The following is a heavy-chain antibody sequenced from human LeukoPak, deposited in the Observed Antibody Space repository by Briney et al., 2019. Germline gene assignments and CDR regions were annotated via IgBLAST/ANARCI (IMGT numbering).Heavy chain of an antibody. D-gene: IGHD2-2*01. CDR1: GDSVSSNSAA. J-gene: IGHJ2*01. V-gene: IGHV6-1*01. CDR2: TYYRSKWYN. Sequence: SQTLSLTCAISGDSVSSNSAAWNWIMQSPSRGLEWLGRTYYRSKWYNEYAVSVRSRITINPDTSKNQFSLQLNSVTPEDTAVYYCARTSGYLDLWGRGTLVTVSS. CDR3: ARTSGYLDL.